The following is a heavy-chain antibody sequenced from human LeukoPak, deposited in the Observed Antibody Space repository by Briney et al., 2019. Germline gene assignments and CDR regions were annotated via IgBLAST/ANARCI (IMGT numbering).Heavy chain of an antibody. CDR1: GYTFTSYD. Sequence: GASVKVSCKASGYTFTSYDINWVRQATGQGLEWMGWMNPNSGNTGYAQKFQGRVTMTRNTSISTAYMELSSLRSEDTAVYYCAREIGAAAHFYYYYYYMDVWGKGTTVTVSS. V-gene: IGHV1-8*01. J-gene: IGHJ6*03. CDR3: AREIGAAAHFYYYYYYMDV. CDR2: MNPNSGNT. D-gene: IGHD6-13*01.